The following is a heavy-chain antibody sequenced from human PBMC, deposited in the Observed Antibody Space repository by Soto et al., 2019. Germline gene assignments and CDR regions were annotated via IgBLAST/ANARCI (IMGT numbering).Heavy chain of an antibody. D-gene: IGHD6-19*01. V-gene: IGHV3-23*01. CDR2: ISGSGGST. CDR3: AEYSSGWYKALGY. Sequence: EVQLLESGGGLVQPGGSLRLSCAASVFTFSSYAMTWVRQAPGKGLEWVSAISGSGGSTYYADSVKGRFTISRDNSKNTLYLQMNSLRAEDTAVYYCAEYSSGWYKALGYWGQGTLVTVSS. CDR1: VFTFSSYA. J-gene: IGHJ4*02.